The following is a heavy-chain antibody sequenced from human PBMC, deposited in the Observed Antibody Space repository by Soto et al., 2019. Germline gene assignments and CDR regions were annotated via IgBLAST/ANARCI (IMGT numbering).Heavy chain of an antibody. Sequence: QVQLQQWGAGLLKPSETLSLTCAVYGGSFSGYYWSWIRQPPGKGLEWIGEINHSGSTNYNPSLNSRVTISVDTSKNQFSLKLSSVTAADTAVYYCARDRVIVVVVAATPNDYWGQGTLVTVSS. J-gene: IGHJ4*02. V-gene: IGHV4-34*01. CDR2: INHSGST. D-gene: IGHD2-15*01. CDR3: ARDRVIVVVVAATPNDY. CDR1: GGSFSGYY.